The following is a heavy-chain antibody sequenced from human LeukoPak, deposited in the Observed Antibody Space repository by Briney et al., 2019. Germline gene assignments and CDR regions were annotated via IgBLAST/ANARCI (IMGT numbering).Heavy chain of an antibody. CDR3: ARGGIDCSGGSCYSDYFDY. CDR2: IYYSGST. V-gene: IGHV4-59*01. Sequence: PSETLSLTCTVSGGSISSYYWSWIRQPPGKGLEWLGYIYYSGSTNYNPSLKSRVTISVDTSQNQFSLKLSSVTAADTAVYYCARGGIDCSGGSCYSDYFDYWGQGTLVTVSS. CDR1: GGSISSYY. D-gene: IGHD2-15*01. J-gene: IGHJ4*02.